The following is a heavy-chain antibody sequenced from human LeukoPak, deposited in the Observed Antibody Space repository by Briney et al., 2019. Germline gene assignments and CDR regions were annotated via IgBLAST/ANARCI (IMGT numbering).Heavy chain of an antibody. V-gene: IGHV4-59*08. Sequence: SETLSLTCTVSGGSISSYYWSCIRQPPGKGLEWIGYIYYSGSTNYNPSLKSRVTISVDTSKNQFSLKLSSVTAADTAVYYCARTMVRGVQWFDPWGQGTLVTVSS. CDR1: GGSISSYY. J-gene: IGHJ5*02. D-gene: IGHD3-10*01. CDR3: ARTMVRGVQWFDP. CDR2: IYYSGST.